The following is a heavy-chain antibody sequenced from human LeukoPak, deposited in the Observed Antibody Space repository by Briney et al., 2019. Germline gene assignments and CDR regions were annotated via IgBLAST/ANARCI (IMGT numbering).Heavy chain of an antibody. Sequence: PGGSLRLSCAASGFTFSSYSMNWVRQAPGKGLEWVPSISSTSIYIYYADSVKGRFTISRDNAKNSLYLQMSSLTAEDTAVYYCARDQHQEHPTDIVVVVAPRGGWFDPWGQGTLVTVSS. V-gene: IGHV3-21*01. D-gene: IGHD2-15*01. CDR1: GFTFSSYS. CDR2: ISSTSIYI. J-gene: IGHJ5*02. CDR3: ARDQHQEHPTDIVVVVAPRGGWFDP.